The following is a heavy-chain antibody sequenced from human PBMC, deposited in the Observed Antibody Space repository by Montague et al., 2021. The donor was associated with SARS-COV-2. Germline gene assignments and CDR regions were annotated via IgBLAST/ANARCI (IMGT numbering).Heavy chain of an antibody. CDR2: IFYSGGSA. D-gene: IGHD2-21*01. J-gene: IGHJ5*02. Sequence: SETLSLTCTVSGGSINNYYWSWIRQPPGKGLEWVGYIFYSGGSAAYNPSLKSRVTISVDTSKNQFSLKLRSVTAADTAVFYCARDHSSWGQGTLVTVSS. V-gene: IGHV4-59*12. CDR3: ARDHSS. CDR1: GGSINNYY.